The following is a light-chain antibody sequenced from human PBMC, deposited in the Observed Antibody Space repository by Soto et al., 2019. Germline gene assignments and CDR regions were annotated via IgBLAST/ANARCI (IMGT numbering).Light chain of an antibody. CDR3: QHYNSYSEA. V-gene: IGKV1-5*03. CDR1: QTISSW. J-gene: IGKJ1*01. Sequence: DIQMTQSPSSQSASVLYIFAVTCGASQTISSWLAWYQQKPGKAPKLLIYKASTLKSGVPSRFSGSGSGTEFTLTISSLQPDDFATYYCQHYNSYSEAFGQGTKVDIK. CDR2: KAS.